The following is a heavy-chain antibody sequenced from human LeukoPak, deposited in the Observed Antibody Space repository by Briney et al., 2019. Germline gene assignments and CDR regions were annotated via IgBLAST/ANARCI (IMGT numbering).Heavy chain of an antibody. V-gene: IGHV3-43*02. CDR1: GFTLDDYA. J-gene: IGHJ5*02. Sequence: GGSLRLSCVASGFTLDDYALHWVRQAPGKGLEWISLISGDGDNTYYADSVKGRFTISRDNSKNSLYLQMSSLRAEDTALYYCAKGVRSGTYYNCFDPWGQETLVTVPS. CDR3: AKGVRSGTYYNCFDP. D-gene: IGHD1-26*01. CDR2: ISGDGDNT.